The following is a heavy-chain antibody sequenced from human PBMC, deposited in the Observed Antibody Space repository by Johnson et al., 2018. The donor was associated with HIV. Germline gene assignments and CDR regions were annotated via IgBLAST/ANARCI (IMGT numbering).Heavy chain of an antibody. CDR2: ISWNSGSI. J-gene: IGHJ3*02. V-gene: IGHV3-9*01. Sequence: VQLVESGGGLVQPGRSLRLSCAASGFCFDDYAMHWVRQVAGKGLEWVSGISWNSGSIGYADSLKGRFPISSDNAKNSLYLQMNSLRAEDTALYYCAKDMGRYSSSSAAFDIWGQGTMVIVSS. CDR3: AKDMGRYSSSSAAFDI. CDR1: GFCFDDYA. D-gene: IGHD6-6*01.